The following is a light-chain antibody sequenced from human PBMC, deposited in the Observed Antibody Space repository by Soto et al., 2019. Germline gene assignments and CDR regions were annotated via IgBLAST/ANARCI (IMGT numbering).Light chain of an antibody. CDR2: GAS. CDR1: QSVSSSY. CDR3: QQYGSS. V-gene: IGKV3-20*01. Sequence: EIVLTQSPGTLSLSPGERATLSCRASQSVSSSYLAWYQQKPGQAPRLLIYGASSRATGIPDRFSGSGSGTDFTLTISRLEPEDFAVYSCQQYGSSLGQGTRLEIK. J-gene: IGKJ5*01.